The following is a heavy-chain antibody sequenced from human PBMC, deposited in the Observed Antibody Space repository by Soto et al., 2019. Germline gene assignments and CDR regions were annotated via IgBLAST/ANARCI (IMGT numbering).Heavy chain of an antibody. V-gene: IGHV3-23*01. D-gene: IGHD3-22*01. CDR3: TRGYYYDSSGYVFDY. CDR2: ISGSGGST. J-gene: IGHJ4*02. CDR1: GFTFSSYA. Sequence: GSLRLSCAASGFTFSSYAMSWVRQAPRKGLEWVSAISGSGGSTYYADSVKGRFTISRDNSKNTLYLQMNSLRAEDTAVYYCTRGYYYDSSGYVFDYWGQGTLVTVS.